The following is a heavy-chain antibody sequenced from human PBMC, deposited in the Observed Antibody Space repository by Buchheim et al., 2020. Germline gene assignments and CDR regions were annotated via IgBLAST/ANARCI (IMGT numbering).Heavy chain of an antibody. CDR3: ARDPVPVSGTSLDY. Sequence: QVQLVQSGAEVRKSGASVKVSCKTSGLTFSDDYMNWVRQAPGQGLEWMGWIYRGAGDVQYSKKFQGRITLTRDTFISSAYMELNRLTSDDAAVYYCARDPVPVSGTSLDYWGQGT. D-gene: IGHD1-14*01. CDR2: IYRGAGDV. CDR1: GLTFSDDY. J-gene: IGHJ4*02. V-gene: IGHV1-2*02.